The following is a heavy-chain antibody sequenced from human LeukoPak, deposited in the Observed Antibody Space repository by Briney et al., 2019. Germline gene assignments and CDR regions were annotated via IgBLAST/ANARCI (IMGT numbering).Heavy chain of an antibody. CDR1: GGSFSGYY. Sequence: PSETLSLTCAVYGGSFSGYYWSWIRQPPGKGLEWTGEINHSGSTNYNPSLKSRVTISVDTFKNQFSLKLSSVTAADTAVYYCARGGYSYGYSYWGQGTLVTVSS. J-gene: IGHJ4*02. CDR3: ARGGYSYGYSY. D-gene: IGHD5-18*01. V-gene: IGHV4-34*01. CDR2: INHSGST.